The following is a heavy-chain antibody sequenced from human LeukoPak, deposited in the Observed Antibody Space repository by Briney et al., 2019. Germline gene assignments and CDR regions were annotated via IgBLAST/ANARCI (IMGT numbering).Heavy chain of an antibody. CDR3: ARDGGQYYDFWSGYPRNDAFDI. Sequence: QPGGSLRLSCAASGFTHSSYSMNWVRQAPGKGLESVSYISSSSSTIYYADSVKGRFTISRDNAKNSLYLQMNSLRAEDTAVYYCARDGGQYYDFWSGYPRNDAFDIWGQGTMVTVSS. CDR2: ISSSSSTI. V-gene: IGHV3-48*01. CDR1: GFTHSSYS. J-gene: IGHJ3*02. D-gene: IGHD3-3*01.